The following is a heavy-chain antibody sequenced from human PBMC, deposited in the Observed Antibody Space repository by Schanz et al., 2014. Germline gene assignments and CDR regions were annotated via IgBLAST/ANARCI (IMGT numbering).Heavy chain of an antibody. CDR1: GFTFSSYA. D-gene: IGHD2-2*01. CDR2: ISASGGDT. Sequence: EVQLLESGGGLVQPGGSLRLSCAASGFTFSSYAMSWVRQAPGKGLEWVSAISASGGDTYYADSVKGRFTISRDNSKNTLYLQMNSLRAEDTAVYYCARAGYDADNWFDPWGQGTLVTVSS. J-gene: IGHJ5*02. V-gene: IGHV3-23*01. CDR3: ARAGYDADNWFDP.